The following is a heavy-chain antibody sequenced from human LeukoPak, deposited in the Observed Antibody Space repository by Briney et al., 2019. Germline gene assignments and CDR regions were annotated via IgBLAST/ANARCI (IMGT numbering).Heavy chain of an antibody. CDR3: TRVEETATTAAIIRKYSYYYYYMDV. CDR1: EFPFSSYA. V-gene: IGHV3-7*01. Sequence: GGSLRLSCEASEFPFSSYAMHWVRQAPGKGLEWVANIKQDGSEKHYVDSVKGRFTISRDNAKNSLYLQMSSLRAEDTAVYYCTRVEETATTAAIIRKYSYYYYYMDVWGKGNTVTVSS. J-gene: IGHJ6*03. CDR2: IKQDGSEK. D-gene: IGHD4-11*01.